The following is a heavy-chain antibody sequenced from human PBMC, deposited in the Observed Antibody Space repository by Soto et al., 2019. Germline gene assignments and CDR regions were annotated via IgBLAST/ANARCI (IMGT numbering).Heavy chain of an antibody. Sequence: SETLSLTCTVSGGSISSGGYYWSWIRQHPGKGLEWIGYIYYSGSTYYNPSLKSRVTISVDTSKNQFSLKLSSVTAADTAVYYCARMHSGYVLDYWGQGTLVTVSS. CDR3: ARMHSGYVLDY. J-gene: IGHJ4*02. CDR1: GGSISSGGYY. V-gene: IGHV4-31*03. D-gene: IGHD5-12*01. CDR2: IYYSGST.